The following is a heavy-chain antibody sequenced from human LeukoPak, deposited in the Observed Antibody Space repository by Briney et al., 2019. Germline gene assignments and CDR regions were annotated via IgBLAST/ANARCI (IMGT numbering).Heavy chain of an antibody. CDR3: ARDLRITARPPTYYYYCYMDV. CDR1: GGSISSGSYY. CDR2: VDTSGGT. Sequence: SETLSLTCTVSGGSISSGSYYWSWIRQPAGKGLEWIGRVDTSGGTSYNPSLTSRVTISVDTSKNQFSLKLYSVTAADAAVYFCARDLRITARPPTYYYYCYMDVWGKGTTVTVSS. V-gene: IGHV4-61*02. J-gene: IGHJ6*03. D-gene: IGHD6-6*01.